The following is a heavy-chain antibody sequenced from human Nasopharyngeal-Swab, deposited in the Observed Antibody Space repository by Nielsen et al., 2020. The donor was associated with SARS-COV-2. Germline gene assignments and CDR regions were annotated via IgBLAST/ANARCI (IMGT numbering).Heavy chain of an antibody. J-gene: IGHJ4*01. CDR2: ISYDGSNK. CDR1: RFTFSSYA. Sequence: GESLKISCAASRFTFSSYAMHWVRQAPGKGLEWVAVISYDGSNKYYADSVKGRFTISRDNSKNTLFLQMNSLRAEDTAVYYCARDPLGVVHNYFDYWGQGTLVTVSS. D-gene: IGHD2-21*01. CDR3: ARDPLGVVHNYFDY. V-gene: IGHV3-30*04.